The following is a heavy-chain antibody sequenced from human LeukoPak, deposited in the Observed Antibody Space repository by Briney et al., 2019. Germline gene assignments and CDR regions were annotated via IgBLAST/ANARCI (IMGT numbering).Heavy chain of an antibody. CDR2: ISSSGSTI. CDR1: GFTFSSYE. J-gene: IGHJ4*02. Sequence: PGGSLRLSCAASGFTFSSYEMNWVRQAPGKGLEWVSYISSSGSTIYYADSVKGRFTISRDNAKNSLYLQMNSLRAEDTAVYYCASARGPYGDYAGGCFDYWGQGTLVTVSS. D-gene: IGHD4-17*01. V-gene: IGHV3-48*03. CDR3: ASARGPYGDYAGGCFDY.